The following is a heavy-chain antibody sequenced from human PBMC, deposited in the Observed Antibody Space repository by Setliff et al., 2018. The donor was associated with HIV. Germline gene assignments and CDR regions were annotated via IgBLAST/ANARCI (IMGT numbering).Heavy chain of an antibody. CDR2: ISSSDDDT. CDR1: GFSFRNFG. Sequence: PGGSLRLSCTASGFSFRNFGMTWVRQAPGKGLEWVSSISSSDDDTHYADSLRGRFTISRDNAKNSLYLQMNSLRAEDTAVYYCARSHYDSRGYYYRGDAFDIWGLGTMVTVSS. V-gene: IGHV3-21*01. CDR3: ARSHYDSRGYYYRGDAFDI. J-gene: IGHJ3*02. D-gene: IGHD3-22*01.